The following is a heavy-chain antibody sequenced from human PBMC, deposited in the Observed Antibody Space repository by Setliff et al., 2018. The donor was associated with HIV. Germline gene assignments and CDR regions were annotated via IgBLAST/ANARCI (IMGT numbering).Heavy chain of an antibody. CDR1: GYSFTNHY. V-gene: IGHV1-46*01. D-gene: IGHD6-25*01. Sequence: ASVKVSCKPSGYSFTNHYMHWVRQAPGQGLEWMGVINPTGGSTRNTQKFQGRVAMTRDTSTSTVYMELSSLRSEDTAVYYCAIAGAWQRYALGIWGQGTMVTVSS. CDR2: INPTGGST. CDR3: AIAGAWQRYALGI. J-gene: IGHJ3*02.